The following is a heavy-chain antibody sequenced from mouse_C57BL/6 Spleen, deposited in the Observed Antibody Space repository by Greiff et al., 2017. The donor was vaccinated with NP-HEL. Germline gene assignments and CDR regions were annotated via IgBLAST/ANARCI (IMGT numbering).Heavy chain of an antibody. J-gene: IGHJ2*01. CDR2: INYDGSST. CDR1: GFTFSDYY. V-gene: IGHV5-16*01. Sequence: EVMLVESEGGLVQPGRSMKLSCTASGFTFSDYYMAWVRQVPEKGLEWVANINYDGSSTYYLDSLKSRFIISRDNAKNILYLQMSSLKSEDTATYYCAREGALGPFDYWGQGTTLTVSS. CDR3: AREGALGPFDY. D-gene: IGHD4-1*01.